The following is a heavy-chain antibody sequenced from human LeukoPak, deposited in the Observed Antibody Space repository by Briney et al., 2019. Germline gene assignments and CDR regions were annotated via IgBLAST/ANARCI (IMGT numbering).Heavy chain of an antibody. V-gene: IGHV4-39*01. J-gene: IGHJ4*02. CDR2: IYYSGST. D-gene: IGHD6-19*01. Sequence: AETLSLTCTVSGGSISSSSYYWGWIRQPPGKGLEWIGSIYYSGSTYYNPSLKSRVTISVDTSKNQFSLKLSSVTAADTAVYYCACPLYEARSSGFSYFDYWGQGTLVTVSS. CDR1: GGSISSSSYY. CDR3: ACPLYEARSSGFSYFDY.